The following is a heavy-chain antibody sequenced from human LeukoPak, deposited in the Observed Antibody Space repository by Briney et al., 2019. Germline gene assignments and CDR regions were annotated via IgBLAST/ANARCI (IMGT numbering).Heavy chain of an antibody. CDR3: ASLGYCSGGSCYVGNWFDP. CDR1: GFTFSSYS. D-gene: IGHD2-15*01. Sequence: GGSLRLSCAASGFTFSSYSMNWVRQAPGKGLEWVSSISSSSSHIYYADSVKGRFTIYRDNAKNSLYLQMNSLRAEDTAVYYCASLGYCSGGSCYVGNWFDPWGQGTLVTVSS. V-gene: IGHV3-21*01. CDR2: ISSSSSHI. J-gene: IGHJ5*02.